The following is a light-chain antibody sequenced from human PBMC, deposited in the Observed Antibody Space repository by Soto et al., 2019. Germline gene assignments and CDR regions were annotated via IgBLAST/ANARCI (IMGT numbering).Light chain of an antibody. CDR3: HQRQSWPRT. V-gene: IGKV3-15*01. CDR1: QSLYSD. J-gene: IGKJ1*01. CDR2: GAS. Sequence: PGESATLSFRASQSLYSDLAWYQQKPGQAPRLLIYGASARATGISARFSGSGSETEFTPTISSLQSEDFAVYYCHQRQSWPRTFGQGTKVEIK.